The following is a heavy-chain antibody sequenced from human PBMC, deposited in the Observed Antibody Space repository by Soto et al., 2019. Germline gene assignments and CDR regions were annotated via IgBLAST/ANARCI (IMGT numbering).Heavy chain of an antibody. J-gene: IGHJ6*02. CDR2: ISSIGST. CDR3: ARGLVIRPYYYLGMDV. Sequence: PSETLSLTCTVSSGSISSGDYVLSWIRQSPGKGLEWIGYISSIGSTYYNPSLKSRVSVSRDTSKNQFSLKLSSVTTTDTAVYYCARGLVIRPYYYLGMDVWGQGTTVTVSS. D-gene: IGHD3-9*01. CDR1: SGSISSGDYV. V-gene: IGHV4-30-4*02.